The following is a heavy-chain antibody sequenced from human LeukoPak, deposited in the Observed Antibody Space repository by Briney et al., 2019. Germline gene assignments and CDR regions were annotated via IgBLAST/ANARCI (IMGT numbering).Heavy chain of an antibody. V-gene: IGHV3-9*01. J-gene: IGHJ4*02. CDR1: GLTFDDYA. D-gene: IGHD5-24*01. Sequence: PGGSLRLSCAASGLTFDDYAMHWLRQAPGKGLEWVSGISWNSGSIGYADSVKGRFTISRDNAKKSLYLQMNSLRAEDTALYYCAKGSRDGYNYPDYGGQGTLVTVSS. CDR2: ISWNSGSI. CDR3: AKGSRDGYNYPDY.